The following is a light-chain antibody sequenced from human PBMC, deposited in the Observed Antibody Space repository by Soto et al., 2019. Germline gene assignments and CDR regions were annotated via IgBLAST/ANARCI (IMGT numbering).Light chain of an antibody. CDR2: DAS. CDR1: QGISSY. CDR3: QQYDTYPLT. Sequence: AIRMTQSPSSLSASTGDRVTITCRASQGISSYLAWYQQKPGKAPKLLIYDASTLETGVPSRFSGSASGTEFTLTISGLQPEDVASYYCQQYDTYPLTFGGGTRVELK. J-gene: IGKJ4*01. V-gene: IGKV1-8*01.